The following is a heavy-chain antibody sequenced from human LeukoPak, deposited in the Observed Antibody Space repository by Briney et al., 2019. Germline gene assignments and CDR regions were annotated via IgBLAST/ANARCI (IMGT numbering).Heavy chain of an antibody. CDR1: GGSISSYY. CDR3: ARHMDYYYGSGSYPYYYYYMDV. CDR2: IYTSGST. J-gene: IGHJ6*03. D-gene: IGHD3-10*01. Sequence: SETLSLTCTVSGGSISSYYWSWIRQPPGKGLEWIGYIYTSGSTNYNPSLKSRVTISVDTSKNQFSLKLSSVTAADTAVYYCARHMDYYYGSGSYPYYYYYMDVWGKGTTVTVSS. V-gene: IGHV4-4*09.